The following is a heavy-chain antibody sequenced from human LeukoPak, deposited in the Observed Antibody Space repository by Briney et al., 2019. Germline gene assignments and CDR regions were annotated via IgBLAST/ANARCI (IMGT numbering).Heavy chain of an antibody. CDR2: TYPGDSDT. V-gene: IGHV5-51*01. Sequence: GESLKISCKGSGSSFTSYWIGWVRQLPGKGLEWMGITYPGDSDTRYSPSFQGQVTISADKSISTAYLQWSSLKASDTAMYYCAGLLRFRGYYFDYWGQGTLVTVSS. CDR3: AGLLRFRGYYFDY. CDR1: GSSFTSYW. D-gene: IGHD3-3*01. J-gene: IGHJ4*02.